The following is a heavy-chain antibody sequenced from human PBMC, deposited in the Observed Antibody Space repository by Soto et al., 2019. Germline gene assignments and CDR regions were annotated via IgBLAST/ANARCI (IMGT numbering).Heavy chain of an antibody. Sequence: QVQLVQSGAEVKKPGASVKVSCKASGYTFTGYYMHWVRLAPGQGLEWMGWINPNSGGTNYAQKFQGRVTMTRDTSISTAYMELSRLRSDDTAVYYCARGVEYWNYVHYYGMDVWGQGTTVTVSS. J-gene: IGHJ6*02. D-gene: IGHD1-7*01. CDR3: ARGVEYWNYVHYYGMDV. V-gene: IGHV1-2*02. CDR2: INPNSGGT. CDR1: GYTFTGYY.